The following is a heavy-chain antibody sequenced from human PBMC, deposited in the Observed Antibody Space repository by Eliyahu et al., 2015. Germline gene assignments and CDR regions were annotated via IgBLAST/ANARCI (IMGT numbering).Heavy chain of an antibody. Sequence: QVHLVQSEAEVKKPGASVKVSCKASGSSFRSSDINWVRQVTGQGLEWMGWMKXNRGEXXXAQRXXGRXSMTSXTSISTAYMXLSSLRSEDTAVYYCARRADYGGSPYPFDYWGQGTLVTVSS. V-gene: IGHV1-8*01. CDR3: ARRADYGGSPYPFDY. CDR2: MKXNRGEX. J-gene: IGHJ4*02. CDR1: GSSFRSSD. D-gene: IGHD4/OR15-4a*01.